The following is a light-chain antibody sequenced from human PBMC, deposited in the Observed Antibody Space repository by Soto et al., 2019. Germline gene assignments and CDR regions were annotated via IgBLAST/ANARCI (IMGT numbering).Light chain of an antibody. CDR1: STDVDTYNY. Sequence: QSVLTPPASVSGSPGQSITISCSGISTDVDTYNYVSWYQLHPGEAPKVLIYDVNSRPSGVSNRFSGSRSGNTASLTISGLQAEDEAHYYCCSHTTGSTSYVFGTGTRSPS. V-gene: IGLV2-14*03. CDR2: DVN. J-gene: IGLJ1*01. CDR3: CSHTTGSTSYV.